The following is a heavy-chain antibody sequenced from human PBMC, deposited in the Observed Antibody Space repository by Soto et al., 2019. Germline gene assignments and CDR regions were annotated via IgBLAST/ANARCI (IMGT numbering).Heavy chain of an antibody. D-gene: IGHD3-22*01. Sequence: PSETLSLTCTVSGGSISSSSYYWGWIRQPPGKGLEWIGSIYYSGSTYYNPSLKSRVTISVDTSKNQFSLKLSSVTAADTAVYYCARLGPDYYDSSGYYPVDYWGQGTLVTVSS. CDR2: IYYSGST. J-gene: IGHJ4*02. V-gene: IGHV4-39*01. CDR3: ARLGPDYYDSSGYYPVDY. CDR1: GGSISSSSYY.